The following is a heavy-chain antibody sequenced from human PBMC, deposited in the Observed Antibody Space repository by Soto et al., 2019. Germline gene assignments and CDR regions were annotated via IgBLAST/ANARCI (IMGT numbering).Heavy chain of an antibody. CDR3: ATDLSTAAGTNFDY. J-gene: IGHJ4*02. D-gene: IGHD6-13*01. V-gene: IGHV1-24*01. CDR1: GYTLTELS. Sequence: ASVKVSCKVSGYTLTELSMHWVRQAPGKGLEGMGGFDPEDGETVYAQKFQGRVTMTEDTSTDTAYMELSSLRSEDTAVYYCATDLSTAAGTNFDYWGQGTLVTVSS. CDR2: FDPEDGET.